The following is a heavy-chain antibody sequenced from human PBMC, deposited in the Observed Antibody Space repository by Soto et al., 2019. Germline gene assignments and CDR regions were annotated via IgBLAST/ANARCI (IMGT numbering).Heavy chain of an antibody. CDR2: ISPGGGTT. J-gene: IGHJ3*01. V-gene: IGHV1-46*03. Sequence: VQLVQSGAEVKKPGASVKISCKASGYTFTTNFIHWIRQAPGQGLEWVGIISPGGGTTVYAQKFQGRVTMTRDTSTSTVYMELRNLRSEDTAVFYCARAPYDSEAFEFWGQGTMVIVSS. CDR3: ARAPYDSEAFEF. D-gene: IGHD3-16*01. CDR1: GYTFTTNF.